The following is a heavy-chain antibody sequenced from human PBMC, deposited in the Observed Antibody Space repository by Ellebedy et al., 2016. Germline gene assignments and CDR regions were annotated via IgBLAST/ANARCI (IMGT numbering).Heavy chain of an antibody. CDR1: GGSISSYY. CDR2: IYYSGST. CDR3: ARFNGRSGYYYGMDV. D-gene: IGHD1-26*01. V-gene: IGHV4-59*01. J-gene: IGHJ6*02. Sequence: SETLSLTXTVSGGSISSYYWSWIRQPPGKGLEWIGYIYYSGSTNYNPSLKSRVTISVDTSKNQFSLKLSSVTAADTAVYYCARFNGRSGYYYGMDVWGQGTTVTVSS.